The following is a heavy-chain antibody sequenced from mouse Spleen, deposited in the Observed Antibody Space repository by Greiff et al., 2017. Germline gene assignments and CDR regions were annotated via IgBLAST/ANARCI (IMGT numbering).Heavy chain of an antibody. J-gene: IGHJ4*01. CDR2: INPYNGDT. CDR1: GYSFTGYF. Sequence: VQLKESGPELVKPGDSVKISCKASGYSFTGYFMNWVMQSHGKSLEWIGRINPYNGDTFYNQKFKGKATLTVDKSSSTAHMELRSLTSEDSAVYYCARSLRWGYAMDYWGQGTSVTVSS. V-gene: IGHV1-20*01. CDR3: ARSLRWGYAMDY. D-gene: IGHD4-1*01.